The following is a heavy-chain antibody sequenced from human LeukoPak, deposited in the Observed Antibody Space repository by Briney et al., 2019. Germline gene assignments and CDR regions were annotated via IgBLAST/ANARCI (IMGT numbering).Heavy chain of an antibody. CDR2: ISWNSGSI. CDR1: GFTFDDYA. J-gene: IGHJ6*02. V-gene: IGHV3-9*01. Sequence: GGSLILSCAASGFTFDDYAMHWVRQAPGKGLEWVSGISWNSGSIGYADSVKGRFTISRDNAKNSLYLQMNSLRAEDTALYYCAKGSAAGTLFSYYGMDVWGQGTTVTVSS. CDR3: AKGSAAGTLFSYYGMDV. D-gene: IGHD6-13*01.